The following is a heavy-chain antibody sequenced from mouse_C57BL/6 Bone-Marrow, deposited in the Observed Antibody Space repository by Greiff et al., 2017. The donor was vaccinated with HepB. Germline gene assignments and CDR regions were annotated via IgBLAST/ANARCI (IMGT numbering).Heavy chain of an antibody. CDR3: ARFDCPYYAMDY. CDR2: ISSGSSTI. CDR1: GFTFSDYG. D-gene: IGHD2-4*01. V-gene: IGHV5-17*01. Sequence: DVKLEESGGGLVKPGGSLKLSCAASGFTFSDYGMHWVRQAPEKGLEWVAYISSGSSTIYYADTVKGRFTISRDNAKNTLFLQMTSLRSEDTAMYYCARFDCPYYAMDYWGQGTSVTVSS. J-gene: IGHJ4*01.